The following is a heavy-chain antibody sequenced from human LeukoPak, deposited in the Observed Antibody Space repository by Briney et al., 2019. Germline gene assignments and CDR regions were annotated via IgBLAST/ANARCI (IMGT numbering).Heavy chain of an antibody. Sequence: SETPSLTCTVSGGSISSYYWSWIRQPAGKGLEWIGRIYTSGSTNYNPSLKSRVTMSVDTSKNQFSLKLSSVTAADTAVYYCARDRLYYDSSGYYYRGRSYWYFDLWGRGTLVTVSS. CDR2: IYTSGST. V-gene: IGHV4-4*07. J-gene: IGHJ2*01. D-gene: IGHD3-22*01. CDR3: ARDRLYYDSSGYYYRGRSYWYFDL. CDR1: GGSISSYY.